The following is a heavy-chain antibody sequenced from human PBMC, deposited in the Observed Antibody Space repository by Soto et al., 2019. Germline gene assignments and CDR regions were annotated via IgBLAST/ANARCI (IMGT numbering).Heavy chain of an antibody. CDR1: GGSISSYY. J-gene: IGHJ3*02. CDR3: ARVRRTDFWSGYYDDAFDI. Sequence: SETLSLTCTVSGGSISSYYWSWIRQPPGKGLEWIGYIYYSGSTNYNPSLKSRVTISVDTSKNQFSLKLSSVTAADTAVCYCARVRRTDFWSGYYDDAFDIWGQGTMVTVSS. D-gene: IGHD3-3*01. V-gene: IGHV4-59*01. CDR2: IYYSGST.